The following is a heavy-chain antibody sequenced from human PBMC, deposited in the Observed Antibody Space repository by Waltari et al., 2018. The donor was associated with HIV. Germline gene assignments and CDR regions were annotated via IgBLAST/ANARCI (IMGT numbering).Heavy chain of an antibody. D-gene: IGHD1-26*01. Sequence: QVQLVESGGGVVQPGRSLRLSCAASGFSFSNYGIHWVRQAPGKGLEWVAVIWNDGHNKYYSDSVKGRFTISRDNSNNAVYLQMSSLRAEDTALYYCAKEQAGGSHFPTDYWGQGTLVTVSS. CDR1: GFSFSNYG. CDR3: AKEQAGGSHFPTDY. V-gene: IGHV3-33*06. J-gene: IGHJ4*02. CDR2: IWNDGHNK.